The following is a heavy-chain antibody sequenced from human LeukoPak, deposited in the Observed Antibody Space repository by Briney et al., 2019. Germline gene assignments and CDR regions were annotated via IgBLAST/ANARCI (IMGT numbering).Heavy chain of an antibody. V-gene: IGHV1-69*04. CDR2: IIPILGIA. CDR3: ARAPRYSSGGYYAFDI. Sequence: SVKVSCKASGGTFSSYAISWVRQAPGQGLKWMGRIIPILGIANYAQKFQGRVTITADKSTSTAYMELSSLRSEDTAVYYCARAPRYSSGGYYAFDIWGQGTMVTVSS. D-gene: IGHD6-19*01. CDR1: GGTFSSYA. J-gene: IGHJ3*02.